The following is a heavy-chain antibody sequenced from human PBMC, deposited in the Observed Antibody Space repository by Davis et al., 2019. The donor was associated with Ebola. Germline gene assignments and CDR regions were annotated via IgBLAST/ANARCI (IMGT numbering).Heavy chain of an antibody. CDR3: ARAPGWSGYGHSYYYYMDV. V-gene: IGHV3-7*03. CDR1: GFTFISYW. J-gene: IGHJ6*03. D-gene: IGHD5-12*01. Sequence: GESLKISCAASGFTFISYWMNWVRQAPGKGLEWVANIKQDGSEEYYADSVKGRFTISRDNSKNTLYLQMNSLRAEDTAVYYCARAPGWSGYGHSYYYYMDVWGKGTTVTVSS. CDR2: IKQDGSEE.